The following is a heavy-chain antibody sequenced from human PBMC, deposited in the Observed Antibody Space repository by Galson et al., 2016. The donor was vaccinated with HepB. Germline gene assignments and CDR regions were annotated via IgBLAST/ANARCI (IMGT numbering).Heavy chain of an antibody. CDR1: GFTFGDYA. V-gene: IGHV4-59*01. CDR2: IYYSGRG. CDR3: ARGWCSQRDYRYGMDV. D-gene: IGHD2-8*01. Sequence: LRLSCAGSGFTFGDYAINWFRQTPGKGLEWIGYIYYSGRGNSNPSLKSRGTILVDTYKNQLYLKLSSVTAADTAMYYCARGWCSQRDYRYGMDVCGQRTTVTVSS. J-gene: IGHJ6*02.